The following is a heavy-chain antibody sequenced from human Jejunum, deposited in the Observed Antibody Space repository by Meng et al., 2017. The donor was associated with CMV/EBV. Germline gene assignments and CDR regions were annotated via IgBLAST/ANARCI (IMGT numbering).Heavy chain of an antibody. V-gene: IGHV3-74*01. D-gene: IGHD4/OR15-4a*01. Sequence: CAASGFTFSSYWMHWVRQSPGKGLVWVSRIKSDGISTTYADSVKGRFTISRDNAKNTLYLQMNSLRAEDTAVYYCARDRHYGADYWGQGTLVTVSS. J-gene: IGHJ4*02. CDR3: ARDRHYGADY. CDR2: IKSDGIST. CDR1: GFTFSSYW.